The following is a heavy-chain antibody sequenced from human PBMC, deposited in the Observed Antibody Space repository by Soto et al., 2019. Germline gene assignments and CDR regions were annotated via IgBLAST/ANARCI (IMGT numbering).Heavy chain of an antibody. D-gene: IGHD5-12*01. CDR1: GFTFSRYA. J-gene: IGHJ4*02. CDR3: AKDFIKATIPNISFDY. V-gene: IGHV3-23*01. CDR2: ICGSGGST. Sequence: EVQLLESGGGVVQPRGSLRLSCEASGFTFSRYAMRWVRQAPGKGLEWVSAICGSGGSTYYADSVKGRFTISRDNSKNTLYLQMNSLRAEDTAVYYCAKDFIKATIPNISFDYWGQGTLVTVSS.